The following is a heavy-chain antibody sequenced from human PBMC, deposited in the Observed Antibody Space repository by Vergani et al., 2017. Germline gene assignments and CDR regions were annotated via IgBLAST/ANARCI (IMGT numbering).Heavy chain of an antibody. D-gene: IGHD4-17*01. CDR3: ARVNPYGDPNETFGY. CDR2: ISAYNGNT. V-gene: IGHV1-18*01. J-gene: IGHJ4*02. CDR1: GYTFTSYG. Sequence: QVQLVQSGAEVTTPGASVTVSCTASGYTFTSYGISWVRQATGQGLEWMGWISAYNGNTNYAQKLQGRVTMTTDTSTSTAYMELRSLRSDDTAVYYCARVNPYGDPNETFGYWGQGTLVTVSS.